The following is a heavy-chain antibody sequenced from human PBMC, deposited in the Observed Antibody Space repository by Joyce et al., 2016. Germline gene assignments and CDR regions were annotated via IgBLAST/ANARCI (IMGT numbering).Heavy chain of an antibody. Sequence: QVQLQESGPGLVKPSETLSLTCGVSGLSFDLHSFWGWIRQPPGKGLEWIGNVYLHGITHYCPSLNSRVTISIDTSKNQFSLNLNSLTAADTAVYFCARRPYNVHTPLGSDWYFDLWGRGTLVTVSS. J-gene: IGHJ2*01. CDR2: VYLHGIT. V-gene: IGHV4-38-2*01. D-gene: IGHD5-18*01. CDR1: GLSFDLHSF. CDR3: ARRPYNVHTPLGSDWYFDL.